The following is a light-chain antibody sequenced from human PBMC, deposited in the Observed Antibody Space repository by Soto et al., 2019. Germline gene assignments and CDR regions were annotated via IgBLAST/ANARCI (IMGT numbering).Light chain of an antibody. CDR2: RAS. CDR3: QQYHNWPPVT. V-gene: IGKV3-15*01. J-gene: IGKJ4*01. CDR1: QSVSSN. Sequence: EIVLTQSPATLSVSPGERATLSCRASQSVSSNLAWYQQRPGQAPRLLIYRASTRATGVPARFSGSGSGTEFSLTISSLQSEDFAVYYCQQYHNWPPVTFGGGTKVDIK.